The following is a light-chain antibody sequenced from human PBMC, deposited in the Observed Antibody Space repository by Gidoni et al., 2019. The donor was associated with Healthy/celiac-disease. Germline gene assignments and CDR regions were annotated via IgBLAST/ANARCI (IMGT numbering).Light chain of an antibody. CDR3: AAWDDSLNAHYV. V-gene: IGLV1-44*01. J-gene: IGLJ1*01. Sequence: QSVLTQPPSASGTPGQRVTISCSGSSSNIGSNTVTWYQQLPGTAPKLLIYSNNQRPSGVPDRFSGSKSGTSASLAISGLQSADEADYYCAAWDDSLNAHYVFGTGTKVTVL. CDR2: SNN. CDR1: SSNIGSNT.